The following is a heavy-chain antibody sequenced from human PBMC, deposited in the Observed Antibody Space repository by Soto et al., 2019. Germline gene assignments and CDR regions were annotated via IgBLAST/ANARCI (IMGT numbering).Heavy chain of an antibody. D-gene: IGHD1-1*01. J-gene: IGHJ5*02. V-gene: IGHV3-30*04. CDR1: GFSISRSA. CDR2: IAYDGSNR. CDR3: ARDLQAGTDNVNWFAP. Sequence: QVQLVESGGGVVQPGRSLRLSCAASGFSISRSAMHWVRQAPGKGLEWVAVIAYDGSNRWYADSAKGRFTISRYNSKNTVYLQMSSLRGEDTAVYYCARDLQAGTDNVNWFAPWGQGTRVTVSS.